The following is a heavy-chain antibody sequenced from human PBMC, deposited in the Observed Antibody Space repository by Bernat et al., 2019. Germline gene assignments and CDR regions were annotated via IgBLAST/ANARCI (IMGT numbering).Heavy chain of an antibody. CDR1: GYTFTSYG. V-gene: IGHV1-18*01. CDR3: AGEVRPTLGAGKWIYGMDV. Sequence: QVQLVQSGAEVKKPGASVKVSCKASGYTFTSYGISWVRQAPGQGLEWMGWISAYNGNTNYAQKLQGRVTMTTDTSTSTAYMELRSLISDDTAVYYCAGEVRPTLGAGKWIYGMDVWGQGTTVTVSS. CDR2: ISAYNGNT. J-gene: IGHJ6*02. D-gene: IGHD6-19*01.